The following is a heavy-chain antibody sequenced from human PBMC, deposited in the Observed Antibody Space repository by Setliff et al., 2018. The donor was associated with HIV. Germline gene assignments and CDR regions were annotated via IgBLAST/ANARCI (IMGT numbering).Heavy chain of an antibody. Sequence: SETLSLTCAVSGYSISSGYYWGWIRQPPGKGLEWIGSIYHSGSTYYNPPLKSRVTISVDTSKNQFSLKLSSVTAADTAVYYCARPGHGDDYYFDYWGQGTLVTVSS. J-gene: IGHJ4*02. CDR2: IYHSGST. CDR1: GYSISSGYY. D-gene: IGHD4-17*01. V-gene: IGHV4-38-2*01. CDR3: ARPGHGDDYYFDY.